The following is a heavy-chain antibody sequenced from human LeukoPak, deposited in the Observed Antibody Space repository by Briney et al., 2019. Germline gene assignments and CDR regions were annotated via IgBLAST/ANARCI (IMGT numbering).Heavy chain of an antibody. Sequence: SVKVSCKASGGTFSSYAISWVRQAPGQELEWMGGIIPIFGTANYAQKFQGRVTITADESTSTAYMELSSLRSEDTAVYYCARDQGSSGWYQGGFDPWGQGTLVTVSS. CDR2: IIPIFGTA. D-gene: IGHD6-19*01. CDR1: GGTFSSYA. J-gene: IGHJ5*02. CDR3: ARDQGSSGWYQGGFDP. V-gene: IGHV1-69*13.